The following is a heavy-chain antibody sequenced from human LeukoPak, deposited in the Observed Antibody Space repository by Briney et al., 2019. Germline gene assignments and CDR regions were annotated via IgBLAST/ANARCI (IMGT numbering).Heavy chain of an antibody. CDR2: IYHSGST. CDR1: GGSFSGYH. Sequence: SETLSLTCAVYGGSFSGYHWSWIRQPPGKGLEWIGYIYHSGSTYYNPSLKSRVTISVDRSKNQFSLKLSSVTAADTAVYYCARGYTATRTIDYWGQGTLVTVSS. V-gene: IGHV4-34*01. J-gene: IGHJ4*02. CDR3: ARGYTATRTIDY. D-gene: IGHD5-18*01.